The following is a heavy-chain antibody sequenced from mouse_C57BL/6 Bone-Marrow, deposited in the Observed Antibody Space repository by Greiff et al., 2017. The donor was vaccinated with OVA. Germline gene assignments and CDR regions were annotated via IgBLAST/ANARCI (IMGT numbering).Heavy chain of an antibody. J-gene: IGHJ4*01. V-gene: IGHV1-81*01. D-gene: IGHD2-3*01. CDR3: ARRGWLLRNYAMDY. Sequence: QVQLQQSGAELARPGASVKLSCKASGYTFTSYGISWVKQRTGQGLEWIGEIYPRSGNTYYNEKFKGKATLTADKSSSTAYMELRRLTSEDSAVYFCARRGWLLRNYAMDYWGQGTSVTVSS. CDR2: IYPRSGNT. CDR1: GYTFTSYG.